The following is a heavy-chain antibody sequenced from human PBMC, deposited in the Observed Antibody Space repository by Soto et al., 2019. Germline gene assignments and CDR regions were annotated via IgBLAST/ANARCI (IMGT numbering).Heavy chain of an antibody. CDR2: ISSIGST. Sequence: QVQLQESGPGLVKPSQTLSLTCTVSGGSISSGDYFWSWIRQSPGKGLEWIGYISSIGSTYYNPSLKSRVSVSRDTSKNQFSLKLSSVTTTDTAVYYCARGLVIRPYYYYGMDVWGQGTTVTVSS. CDR1: GGSISSGDYF. CDR3: ARGLVIRPYYYYGMDV. D-gene: IGHD3-9*01. V-gene: IGHV4-30-4*01. J-gene: IGHJ6*02.